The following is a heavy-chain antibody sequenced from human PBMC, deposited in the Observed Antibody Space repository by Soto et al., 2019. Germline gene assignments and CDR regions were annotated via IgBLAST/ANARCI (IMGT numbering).Heavy chain of an antibody. D-gene: IGHD6-13*01. CDR2: IWYDGSNK. CDR3: ARAEYSSSWLNWFDP. Sequence: PGGSLRLSCAASGFTFSSYGMHWVRQAPGKGLEWVAVIWYDGSNKYYADSVKGRFTISRDNAKNSLYLQMNSLRAEDTAVYYCARAEYSSSWLNWFDPWGQGTLVTVSS. V-gene: IGHV3-33*01. J-gene: IGHJ5*02. CDR1: GFTFSSYG.